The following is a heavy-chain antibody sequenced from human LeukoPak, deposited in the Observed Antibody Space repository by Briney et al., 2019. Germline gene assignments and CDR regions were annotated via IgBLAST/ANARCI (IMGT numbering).Heavy chain of an antibody. CDR3: ARVDSSSRYFSYGMDV. V-gene: IGHV3-48*02. Sequence: GGSLRLSCAASGFTFSSYSMNWVRQAPGKGLEWVSYISSSSSTIYYADSVKGRFTISRDNAKNSLYLQMNSLRDEDTAVYYCARVDSSSRYFSYGMDVWGQGTTVTVSS. J-gene: IGHJ6*02. CDR1: GFTFSSYS. D-gene: IGHD6-13*01. CDR2: ISSSSSTI.